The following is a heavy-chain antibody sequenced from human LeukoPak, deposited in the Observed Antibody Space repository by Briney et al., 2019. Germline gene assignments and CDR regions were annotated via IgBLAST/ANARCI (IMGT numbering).Heavy chain of an antibody. CDR1: GGSISSGDYY. CDR3: ARDTRSGMDV. Sequence: SETLSLTCTVSGGSISSGDYYWSWIRQPPGKGLEWMGYIYYSGSTYYNPSLKSRVTISVDTSKNQFSLKLSSVTAADTAVYYCARDTRSGMDVWDKGTTVTVSS. J-gene: IGHJ6*04. CDR2: IYYSGST. V-gene: IGHV4-30-4*01.